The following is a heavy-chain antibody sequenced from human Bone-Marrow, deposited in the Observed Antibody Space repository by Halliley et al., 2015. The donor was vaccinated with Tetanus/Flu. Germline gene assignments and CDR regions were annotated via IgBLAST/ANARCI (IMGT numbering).Heavy chain of an antibody. CDR2: IHYSGHT. Sequence: LRFSCTVSGGSISGFYWSWIRQPPGKGLEWIGNIHYSGHTNYNPSLRSRVIISLDTSNNQISLKVNSGTAADTALYYCTRGGGWLTDVWGQGTTVTVSS. CDR1: GGSISGFY. D-gene: IGHD6-19*01. CDR3: TRGGGWLTDV. V-gene: IGHV4-59*01. J-gene: IGHJ6*02.